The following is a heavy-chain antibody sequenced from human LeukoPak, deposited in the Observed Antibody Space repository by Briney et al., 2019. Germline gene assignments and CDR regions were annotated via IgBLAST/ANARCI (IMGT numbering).Heavy chain of an antibody. CDR3: ARGSDTAAGLY. CDR1: GGSFSGYY. D-gene: IGHD6-13*01. V-gene: IGHV4-34*01. Sequence: TSETLSLTCAVYGGSFSGYYWSWIRQPPGKGLEWIGEINHSGSTNYNPSLKSRVSISVDSSKNQFPLKVSSVTAADTAVYYCARGSDTAAGLYWGQGTLVTVSS. J-gene: IGHJ4*02. CDR2: INHSGST.